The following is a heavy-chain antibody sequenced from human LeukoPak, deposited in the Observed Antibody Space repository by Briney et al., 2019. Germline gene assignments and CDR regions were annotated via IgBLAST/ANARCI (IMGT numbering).Heavy chain of an antibody. D-gene: IGHD3-22*01. CDR3: ARDSYYYDSSGYYGPFDY. J-gene: IGHJ4*02. V-gene: IGHV1-69*01. CDR1: GGTFSSYA. Sequence: SVKVSCKASGGTFSSYAISWVRQAPGQGLVWMGGIIPIFGTANYAQKFQGRVTITADESTSTAYMELSSLRSEDTAVYYCARDSYYYDSSGYYGPFDYWGQGTLVTVSS. CDR2: IIPIFGTA.